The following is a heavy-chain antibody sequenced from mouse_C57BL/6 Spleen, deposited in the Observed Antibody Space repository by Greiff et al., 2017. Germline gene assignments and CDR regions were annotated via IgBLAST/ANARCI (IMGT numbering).Heavy chain of an antibody. J-gene: IGHJ2*01. CDR3: ARWNGPYYFDY. V-gene: IGHV1-76*01. CDR2: IYPGSGNT. CDR1: GYTFTDYY. D-gene: IGHD1-1*02. Sequence: QVQLQQSGAELVRPGASVKLSCKASGYTFTDYYINWVKQRPGQGLEWIARIYPGSGNTYYNEKFKGKATLTAEKSSSTAYMQLSSLTSEDSAVYFCARWNGPYYFDYWGQGTTLTVSS.